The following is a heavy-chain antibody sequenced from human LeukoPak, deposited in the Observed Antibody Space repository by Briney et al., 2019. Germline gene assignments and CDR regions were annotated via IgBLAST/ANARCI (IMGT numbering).Heavy chain of an antibody. CDR1: GFTFNNAW. D-gene: IGHD3-22*01. Sequence: PGGSLRLSCAASGFTFNNAWMTWVRQAPGKGLEWVGRIQSKADAGTTDYAAPVKGRFTISRADSKNTLYLQMNSLKTEDTAVYYYATDGGSTGYYGRSDYWGQGTLVTVSS. V-gene: IGHV3-15*01. CDR2: IQSKADAGTT. CDR3: ATDGGSTGYYGRSDY. J-gene: IGHJ4*02.